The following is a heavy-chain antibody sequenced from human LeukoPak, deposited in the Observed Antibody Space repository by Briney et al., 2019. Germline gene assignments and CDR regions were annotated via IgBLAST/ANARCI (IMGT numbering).Heavy chain of an antibody. D-gene: IGHD6-13*01. V-gene: IGHV3-11*04. CDR2: ISYRGAI. CDR3: ARDIPAAGLFFNY. J-gene: IGHJ4*02. CDR1: GFTFSDFY. Sequence: KPGGSLRLSCAASGFTFSDFYMGWIRQAPGKGLEWVSYISYRGAIYYADSVQGRFTISRDNARNSLYLQMNSLRAEDTAVYYCARDIPAAGLFFNYWGQGTRVTVSS.